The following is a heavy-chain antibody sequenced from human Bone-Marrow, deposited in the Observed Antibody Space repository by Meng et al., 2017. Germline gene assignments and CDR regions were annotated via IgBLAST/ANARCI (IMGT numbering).Heavy chain of an antibody. V-gene: IGHV4-34*01. CDR3: AASPGWWRIDS. CDR1: GGSFSGYY. J-gene: IGHJ4*02. Sequence: QVQLQRVGAGLLKPSETLSLTCAVYGGSFSGYYWSWIRQPPGKGLEWIGEINHSGTTNYNPSLRSRVTISVDTSKNQFSLRLTSVTAADTAVYYCAASPGWWRIDSWGQGTLVTVSS. CDR2: INHSGTT. D-gene: IGHD6-19*01.